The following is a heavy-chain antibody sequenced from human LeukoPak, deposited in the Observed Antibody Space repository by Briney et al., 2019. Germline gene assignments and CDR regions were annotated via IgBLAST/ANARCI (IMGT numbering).Heavy chain of an antibody. V-gene: IGHV1-69*13. CDR2: IIPISGTV. CDR1: GGXFXSXX. D-gene: IGHD3-22*01. CDR3: AARTYYYDSSGYGH. Sequence: GASVKVSCKASGGXFXSXXXXWVRQXPGQGXXXXXGIIPISGTVNYAHKFQGRVTITADESTSTAYMELSSLSSEDTAVYYCAARTYYYDSSGYGHWGQGTLVTVSS. J-gene: IGHJ4*02.